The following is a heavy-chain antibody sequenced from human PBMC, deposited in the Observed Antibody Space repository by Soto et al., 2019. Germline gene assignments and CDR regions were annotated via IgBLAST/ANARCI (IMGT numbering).Heavy chain of an antibody. Sequence: SESLSLTCTVSVDSITTYYWSWIRQPAGKGLEWIGRIDASGNTNYNPSLNSRVTMSIDTSKKQFSLKLTSVTAADTAIYYCARYSNNWFQTEGMDVWGQGTTVTVSS. D-gene: IGHD6-13*01. J-gene: IGHJ6*02. CDR2: IDASGNT. V-gene: IGHV4-4*07. CDR1: VDSITTYY. CDR3: ARYSNNWFQTEGMDV.